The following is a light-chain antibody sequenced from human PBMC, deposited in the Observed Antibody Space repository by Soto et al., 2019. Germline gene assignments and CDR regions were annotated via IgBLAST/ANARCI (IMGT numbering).Light chain of an antibody. V-gene: IGKV3-20*01. CDR3: QHYGYSQWT. CDR1: QSVSNNY. Sequence: IRLTNSAVALSLYPGERATLSCRASQSVSNNYLAWYQQKPGQAPRLLIYGASNRATGIPDRFSGSGSGTEFTLTITRLEPEDSAVYFCQHYGYSQWTFGQGTNVDNK. CDR2: GAS. J-gene: IGKJ1*01.